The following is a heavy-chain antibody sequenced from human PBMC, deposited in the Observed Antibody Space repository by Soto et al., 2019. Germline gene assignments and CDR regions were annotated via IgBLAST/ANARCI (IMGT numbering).Heavy chain of an antibody. J-gene: IGHJ4*02. CDR3: ARAEYNDSSGFYYDY. V-gene: IGHV1-46*01. CDR2: INPSGGST. D-gene: IGHD3-22*01. CDR1: GYIFTNHY. Sequence: QVQLVQSGAEVKKPGASVKVSCKASGYIFTNHYIHWVRQAPGQGLEWMGIINPSGGSTNYLQKFQCRVTMTRDTSTSSVYIELSRLRSEDTAVYSCARAEYNDSSGFYYDYWGQRTLVTVSS.